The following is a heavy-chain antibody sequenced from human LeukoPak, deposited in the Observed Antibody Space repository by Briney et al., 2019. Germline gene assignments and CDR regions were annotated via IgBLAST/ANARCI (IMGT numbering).Heavy chain of an antibody. CDR2: ISSSSSYI. V-gene: IGHV3-21*01. CDR3: ARKIAAAGFYGMDV. CDR1: GFTFSSYS. D-gene: IGHD6-13*01. J-gene: IGHJ6*02. Sequence: PGGSLRLSCAASGFTFSSYSMSWVRQAPGKGLEWVSSISSSSSYIYYADSVKGRFTISRDNAKNSLYLQMNSLRAEDTAVYYCARKIAAAGFYGMDVWGQGTTVTVSS.